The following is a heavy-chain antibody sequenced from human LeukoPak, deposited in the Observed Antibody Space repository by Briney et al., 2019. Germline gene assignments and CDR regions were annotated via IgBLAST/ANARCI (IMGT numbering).Heavy chain of an antibody. V-gene: IGHV3-48*03. CDR1: GFTFSSYE. J-gene: IGHJ4*02. Sequence: GGSLRLSCAASGFTFSSYEMNWVRQAPGKGLEWVSYISSSGSTIYYADSVKGRFTISRDNAKNSLYLQMNGLRAEDTAVYYCARYVLRYFDWLPYFDYWGQGTLVTVSS. D-gene: IGHD3-9*01. CDR3: ARYVLRYFDWLPYFDY. CDR2: ISSSGSTI.